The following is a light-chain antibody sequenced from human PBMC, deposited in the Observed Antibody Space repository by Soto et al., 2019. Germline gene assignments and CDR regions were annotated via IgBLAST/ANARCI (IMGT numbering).Light chain of an antibody. CDR1: SSDVGGYNY. Sequence: QSVLTQPPSASGSPGQSVTISCTGTSSDVGGYNYVSWYQQHPGKAPKLMIYKVSKRPSGVPDRFSGSKSGNTASLTVSGLQAEDEADYYCSSYEGSNNVLFGGGTKLTVL. CDR3: SSYEGSNNVL. CDR2: KVS. J-gene: IGLJ2*01. V-gene: IGLV2-8*01.